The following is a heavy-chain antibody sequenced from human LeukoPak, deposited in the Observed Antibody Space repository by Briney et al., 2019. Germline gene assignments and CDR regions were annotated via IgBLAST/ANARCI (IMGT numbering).Heavy chain of an antibody. D-gene: IGHD1-26*01. CDR1: GGSFSGYY. CDR3: AREEGPWELLFSTNYYYMDV. CDR2: INHSGST. J-gene: IGHJ6*03. V-gene: IGHV4-34*01. Sequence: SETLSLTCAVYGGSFSGYYWSWIRQPPGKGPEWIGEINHSGSTNYNPSLKSRVTISVDTSKNQFSLKLSSVTAADTAVYYCAREEGPWELLFSTNYYYMDVWGKGTTVTISS.